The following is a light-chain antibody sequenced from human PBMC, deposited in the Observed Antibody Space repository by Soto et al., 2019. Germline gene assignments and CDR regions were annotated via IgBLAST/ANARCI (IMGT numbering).Light chain of an antibody. CDR2: DVS. V-gene: IGLV2-11*01. CDR3: CSYAGNALWV. J-gene: IGLJ3*02. CDR1: SSDVGGYNY. Sequence: QSALTQPRSVSGSPGQSVTISCTGTSSDVGGYNYVSWYPQHPGKAPKLMIYDVSKWPSGVPDRFSGSKSGNTASLTISGLQAEDEADYYCCSYAGNALWVFGGGTQLTVL.